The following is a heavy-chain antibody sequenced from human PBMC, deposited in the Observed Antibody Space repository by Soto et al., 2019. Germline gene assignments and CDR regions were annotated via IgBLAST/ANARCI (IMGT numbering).Heavy chain of an antibody. D-gene: IGHD3-16*01. V-gene: IGHV3-30*03. CDR2: VSHDGSNK. Sequence: GGSLRLSCAASGFTFSDYGMHWVRQAPGKGLEWVAVVSHDGSNKYYADSVKGRFTISRDNSKNTLYLQMNSLRAEDTAVYYCARRWGYDAFDIWGQATMVTVSS. CDR3: ARRWGYDAFDI. CDR1: GFTFSDYG. J-gene: IGHJ3*02.